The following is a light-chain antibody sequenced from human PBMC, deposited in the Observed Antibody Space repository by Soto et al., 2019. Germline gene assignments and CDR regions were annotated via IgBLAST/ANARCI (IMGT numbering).Light chain of an antibody. CDR2: GVS. J-gene: IGKJ5*01. Sequence: IVLTQSPGTLSLSPGERATLSCRASQSVSNSYLAWYQQTPGQAPRILIYGVSSRATGIPDRFSGSGSGTDFTLTISRLEPEDFAVYYCQQYSSSSLTFGKGTRLEIK. CDR1: QSVSNSY. V-gene: IGKV3-20*01. CDR3: QQYSSSSLT.